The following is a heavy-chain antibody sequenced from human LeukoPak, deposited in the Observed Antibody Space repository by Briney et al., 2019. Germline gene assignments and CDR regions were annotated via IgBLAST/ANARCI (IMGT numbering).Heavy chain of an antibody. J-gene: IGHJ4*02. V-gene: IGHV3-30*02. D-gene: IGHD1-26*01. CDR2: IRYDGTSK. Sequence: PGGSLRLSCADSGFIVSNNYMSWVRQAPGKGLEWVAFIRYDGTSKYYADSVKGRFTISRDNSKNTVYLQMNSLRAEDTAVYYCAKETRGSYSDYWGQGTLVTVSS. CDR3: AKETRGSYSDY. CDR1: GFIVSNNY.